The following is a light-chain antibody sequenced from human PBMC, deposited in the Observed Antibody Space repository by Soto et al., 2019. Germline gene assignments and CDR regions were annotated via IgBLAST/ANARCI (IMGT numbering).Light chain of an antibody. CDR1: QTINNW. CDR3: QHYNSYPWT. J-gene: IGKJ1*01. V-gene: IGKV1-5*01. Sequence: DIQMTQSPSTLSASIGDRVTITCRASQTINNWLAWYQQKPGKAPNLLIYHASNLETGVPSRFSGSAFGTEFTLTISSRQPDDCATYYCQHYNSYPWTFGQGTKVEIK. CDR2: HAS.